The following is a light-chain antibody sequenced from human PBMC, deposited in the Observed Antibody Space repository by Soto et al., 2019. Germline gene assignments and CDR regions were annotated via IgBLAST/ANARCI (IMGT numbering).Light chain of an antibody. V-gene: IGKV3-15*01. CDR1: QSISRT. Sequence: ILLTQSPTTLSVSPGEGLTLSCRASQSISRTLAWYQQRPGQAPRLLIYCASTGATSIPARFSGSGSGTEFSLTIISLQSEDFFVYYYHQHNNWLRTFGQGTKVDIK. CDR2: CAS. CDR3: HQHNNWLRT. J-gene: IGKJ1*01.